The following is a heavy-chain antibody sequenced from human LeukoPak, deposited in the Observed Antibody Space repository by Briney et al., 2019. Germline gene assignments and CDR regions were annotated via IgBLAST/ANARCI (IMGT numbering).Heavy chain of an antibody. CDR1: GGSLSSSSYY. D-gene: IGHD3-10*01. Sequence: PSETLSLTCTAYGGSLSSSSYYWGWIRQPPGKGLEWIGRIYYSGSTYYNPSLKSRVTISVDTSKNQFSLKLSSVTAADTAVYYCVRHVVWFGELEQNWFDPWGEGALGTVSS. CDR3: VRHVVWFGELEQNWFDP. V-gene: IGHV4-39*01. J-gene: IGHJ5*02. CDR2: IYYSGST.